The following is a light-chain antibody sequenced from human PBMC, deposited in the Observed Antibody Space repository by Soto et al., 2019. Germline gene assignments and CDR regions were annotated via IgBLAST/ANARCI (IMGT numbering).Light chain of an antibody. CDR3: HQYNSWPFT. CDR2: GAS. V-gene: IGKV3-20*01. J-gene: IGKJ3*01. Sequence: EIVLTQSPGTLSLSPGERATLSCRASQSVSSIYLAWYQQKPGQAPRLLVYGASSRATGIPDRFSGSGSGTDFSLTISRLEPEDFAVYYCHQYNSWPFTFGPGTNVDIK. CDR1: QSVSSIY.